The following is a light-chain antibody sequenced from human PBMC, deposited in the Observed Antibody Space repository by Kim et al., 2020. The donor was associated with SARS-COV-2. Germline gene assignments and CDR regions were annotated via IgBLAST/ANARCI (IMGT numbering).Light chain of an antibody. CDR2: DAS. CDR3: QQFNSYPIT. V-gene: IGKV1-13*02. CDR1: QGISSA. J-gene: IGKJ5*01. Sequence: AIQLTQSPSSLSASVGDKVTITCRASQGISSALAWYQQKPGNAPKLLIYDASSLETGVPSRFGGSGYGTDFTLTISSLQPEDFATYYCQQFNSYPITFGQGTRLEIK.